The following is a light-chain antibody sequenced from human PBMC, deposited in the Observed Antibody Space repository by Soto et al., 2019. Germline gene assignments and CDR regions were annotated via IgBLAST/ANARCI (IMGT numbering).Light chain of an antibody. CDR3: QQTYSTPLT. Sequence: DIQMTQSPSSLSASVGDRVTITCRASQSISTYLHWYQQKPGKAPKLLIYAAFSFQSGVPSRFSGSGSGTEVTLTIRSLQPEDFATYYSQQTYSTPLTFGGGTKVEIK. CDR2: AAF. J-gene: IGKJ4*01. CDR1: QSISTY. V-gene: IGKV1-39*01.